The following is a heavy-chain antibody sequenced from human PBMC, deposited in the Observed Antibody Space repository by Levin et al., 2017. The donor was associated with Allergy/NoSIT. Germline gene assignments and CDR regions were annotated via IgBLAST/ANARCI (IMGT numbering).Heavy chain of an antibody. V-gene: IGHV3-9*01. CDR1: GFAFDDYA. D-gene: IGHD3-10*01. Sequence: SLKISCAASGFAFDDYAMHWVRQVPGKGLEWLSSISWDSDNVAYADSVKGRFTISRDNAKNYLTLEMNSLRPEDTAFYYCAKEYYYGSGNFPYYFGIDVWGQGTTVTVSS. CDR3: AKEYYYGSGNFPYYFGIDV. CDR2: ISWDSDNV. J-gene: IGHJ6*02.